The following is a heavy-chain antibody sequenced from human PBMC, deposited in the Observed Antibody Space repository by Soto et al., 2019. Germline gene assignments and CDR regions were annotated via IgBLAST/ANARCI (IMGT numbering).Heavy chain of an antibody. CDR2: ISNYNGNA. D-gene: IGHD2-21*02. V-gene: IGHV1-18*01. CDR3: ARGDGFFGY. CDR1: GYTFASHG. Sequence: QVQLVQSGAEVKKPGASVKVSCKASGYTFASHGVTWVRQAPGQGLEWMGWISNYNGNANYAQKFQGRVTMTTDTSTRTVYMELRSLRSDDSAVYYWARGDGFFGYWGQGTLVTVSS. J-gene: IGHJ4*02.